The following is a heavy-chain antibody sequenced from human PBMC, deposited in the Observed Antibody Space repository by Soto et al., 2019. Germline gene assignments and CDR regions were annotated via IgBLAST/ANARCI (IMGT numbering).Heavy chain of an antibody. J-gene: IGHJ6*02. V-gene: IGHV4-31*03. CDR3: AREATYSYYGMDV. CDR1: GGSISSGGCY. D-gene: IGHD1-26*01. CDR2: IYYSGST. Sequence: SEPLSLTCTVSGGSISSGGCYWSWIRQHPGKGLEWIGYIYYSGSTYYNPSLKSRVTISVDTSKNQFSLKLSSVTAADTAVYYCAREATYSYYGMDVWGQGTTVTVSS.